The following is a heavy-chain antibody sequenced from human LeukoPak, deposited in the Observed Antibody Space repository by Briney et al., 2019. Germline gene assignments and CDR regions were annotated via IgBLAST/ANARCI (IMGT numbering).Heavy chain of an antibody. V-gene: IGHV3-30*02. Sequence: GGSLRLSCAASEFTFSSYGMHWFRQAPGKGLEWVAFIRYDGRDKYYADSVKGRFTISRDNSNNTLYVQMDSLRPEDTAVYYCAAYSSRWFSFDYWGRGTLVTVSS. CDR3: AAYSSRWFSFDY. CDR1: EFTFSSYG. D-gene: IGHD6-13*01. J-gene: IGHJ4*02. CDR2: IRYDGRDK.